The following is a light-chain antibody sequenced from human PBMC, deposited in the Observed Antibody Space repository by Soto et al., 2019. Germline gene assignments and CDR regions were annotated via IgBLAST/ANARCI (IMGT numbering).Light chain of an antibody. CDR3: CSYAGSSTSYV. CDR2: EGS. Sequence: QSVLTQPASVSGSPGQSITISCTGPSSDVGSYNLVSWYQQHPGKAPKLMIYEGSKRPSGVSNRFSGSKSGNTASLTISGLQAEDEADYYCCSYAGSSTSYVFGTGTKVTVL. J-gene: IGLJ1*01. CDR1: SSDVGSYNL. V-gene: IGLV2-23*01.